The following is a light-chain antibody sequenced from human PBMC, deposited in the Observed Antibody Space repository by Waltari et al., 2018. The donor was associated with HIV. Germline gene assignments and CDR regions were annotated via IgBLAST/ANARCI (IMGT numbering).Light chain of an antibody. CDR1: RGISTW. J-gene: IGKJ3*01. CDR2: AAS. Sequence: DIQLTQFPPSVSASVGDGVTIPCRASRGISTWLAWYQQKPGNAPKVLLYAASSLQSGVPSRFNGSGSGTDFTLTISSLQPEDCATYYCQQANSFPVTFGPGTKVDIK. CDR3: QQANSFPVT. V-gene: IGKV1-12*01.